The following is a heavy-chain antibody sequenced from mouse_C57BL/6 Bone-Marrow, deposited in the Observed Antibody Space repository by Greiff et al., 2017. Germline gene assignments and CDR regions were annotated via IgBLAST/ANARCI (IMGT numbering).Heavy chain of an antibody. J-gene: IGHJ3*01. D-gene: IGHD1-1*02. CDR1: GYTFTSYW. CDR3: AKERSVGFAY. CDR2: IYPGSGST. Sequence: VQLQQSGAELARPGASVKLSCKASGYTFTSYWITWVKQRPGQGLEWIGDIYPGSGSTNYNEKFKSKATLTVDTSSSTAYMQLSSLTSEDSAVYYCAKERSVGFAYWGQGTLVTVSA. V-gene: IGHV1-55*01.